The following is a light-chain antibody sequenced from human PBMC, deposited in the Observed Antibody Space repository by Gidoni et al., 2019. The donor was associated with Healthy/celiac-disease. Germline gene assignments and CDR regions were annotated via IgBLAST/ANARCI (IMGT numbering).Light chain of an antibody. CDR2: GAS. V-gene: IGKV3-20*01. CDR1: QSVSSSY. Sequence: ETMLTQSPVTLSLSPGERATLSCRASQSVSSSYLSWYQQKPGQAPRLLIYGASSRATGIPDRFSGSGSGTDFTLTISRLEPEDFAVYYCQQYGSSPPITFGQGTRLEIK. CDR3: QQYGSSPPIT. J-gene: IGKJ5*01.